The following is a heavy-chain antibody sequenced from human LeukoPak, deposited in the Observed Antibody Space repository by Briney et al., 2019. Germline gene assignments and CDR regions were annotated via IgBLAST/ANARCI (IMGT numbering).Heavy chain of an antibody. V-gene: IGHV5-51*01. J-gene: IGHJ6*03. D-gene: IGHD6-13*01. Sequence: GESLKISCKGSGYSFTSYWIGRVRQMPGKGLEWMGIIYPGDSDTRYSPSFQGQVTISADKSISTAYLQWSSLKASDTAMYYCARHLITAAGISHYYYYMDVWGKGTTVTVSS. CDR2: IYPGDSDT. CDR3: ARHLITAAGISHYYYYMDV. CDR1: GYSFTSYW.